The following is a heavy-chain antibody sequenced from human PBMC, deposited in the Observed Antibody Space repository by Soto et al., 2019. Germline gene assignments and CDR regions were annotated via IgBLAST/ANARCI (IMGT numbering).Heavy chain of an antibody. J-gene: IGHJ4*02. Sequence: PGGSLRLSCAASGFTFSSYAMSWVRQAPGKWLEWVANIKQDGSEKYYVDSVKGRFTISRDNAKNSLYLQMNSLRAEDTAVYYCARLGRHFDWLLKYYFDYWGQGTLVTVSS. CDR2: IKQDGSEK. CDR1: GFTFSSYA. V-gene: IGHV3-7*03. D-gene: IGHD3-9*01. CDR3: ARLGRHFDWLLKYYFDY.